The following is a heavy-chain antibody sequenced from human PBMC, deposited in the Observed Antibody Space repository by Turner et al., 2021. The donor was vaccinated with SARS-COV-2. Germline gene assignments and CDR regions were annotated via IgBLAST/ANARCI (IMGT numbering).Heavy chain of an antibody. V-gene: IGHV4-39*01. D-gene: IGHD5-18*01. CDR3: ARLMDTAMDYYGMDV. CDR1: GGSIRSSSYY. J-gene: IGHJ6*02. CDR2: IYYSGIT. Sequence: QLQLQESGPGLVKPSETLPLTCTVPGGSIRSSSYYWGWIRQLPGKGLEWIGNIYYSGITYYNPSLKSRVTISVDTSKNQFSLKLSSVTAADTAVYYCARLMDTAMDYYGMDVWGQGTTVTVSS.